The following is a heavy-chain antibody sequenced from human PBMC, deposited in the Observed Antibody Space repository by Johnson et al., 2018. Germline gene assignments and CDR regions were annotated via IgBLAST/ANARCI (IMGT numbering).Heavy chain of an antibody. CDR2: ISGSGSNT. J-gene: IGHJ4*02. CDR1: GFTFSSYH. Sequence: VQLVESGGGLVQPGGSLRVSCAASGFTFSSYHMSWVRQAPGKGLEFVSVISGSGSNTYYADSVKGRFTISRNNSKNILYLQMNSLRDEDTAVYFLARSAAVINTRAGVDFWGQGTLVTVSS. V-gene: IGHV3-23*04. CDR3: ARSAAVINTRAGVDF. D-gene: IGHD2-21*01.